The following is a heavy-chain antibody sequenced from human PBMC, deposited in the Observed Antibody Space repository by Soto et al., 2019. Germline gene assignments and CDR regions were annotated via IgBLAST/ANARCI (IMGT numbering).Heavy chain of an antibody. D-gene: IGHD1-1*01. J-gene: IGHJ3*02. V-gene: IGHV1-3*01. CDR2: INAGNGNT. Sequence: QVQLVQSGAEVKKPGAAVKVSCKASGYTFTNYAIHWVRQAPGQRLEWMGWINAGNGNTKYSQKFQGRATIASDTPASTAFLELSSLRFADTAVYYCAREFNPRSNWNDFPAFDMWGKGTMVTVSS. CDR3: AREFNPRSNWNDFPAFDM. CDR1: GYTFTNYA.